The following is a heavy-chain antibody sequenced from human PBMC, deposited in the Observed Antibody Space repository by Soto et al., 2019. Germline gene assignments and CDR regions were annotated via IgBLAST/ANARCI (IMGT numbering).Heavy chain of an antibody. D-gene: IGHD6-25*01. CDR1: GGSISSYY. CDR2: IYYSGST. Sequence: SETLSLTCTVSGGSISSYYWSWIRQPLGKGLEWIGYIYYSGSTNYNPSLKSRVTISVDTSKNQFSLKLSPVTAADTAVYYCARDPRGYFDPWGQGTLVTVSS. V-gene: IGHV4-59*01. CDR3: ARDPRGYFDP. J-gene: IGHJ5*02.